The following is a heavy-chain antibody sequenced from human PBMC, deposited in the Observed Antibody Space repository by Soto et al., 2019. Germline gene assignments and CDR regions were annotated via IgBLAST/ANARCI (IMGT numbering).Heavy chain of an antibody. V-gene: IGHV5-51*01. CDR1: GYSFTNYW. CDR3: ARQDYNYAYFDF. CDR2: IYPGDSDT. D-gene: IGHD5-18*01. Sequence: PGESLKISCNGSGYSFTNYWIGWVRQMPGKGLEWMGIIYPGDSDTRYSPSFQGQVIISVDQSISTAYLQWSSLQASDTAMYYCARQDYNYAYFDFWRQGTLVTVSS. J-gene: IGHJ4*02.